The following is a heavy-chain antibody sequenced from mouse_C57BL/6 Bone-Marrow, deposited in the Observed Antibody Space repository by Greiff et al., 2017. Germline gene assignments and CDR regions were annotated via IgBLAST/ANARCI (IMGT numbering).Heavy chain of an antibody. Sequence: EVQGVESGGGLVQPGGSMKLSCAASGFTFSDAWMDWVRQSPEKGLEWVAEIRNKANNHATYYAESVKGRFTISRDDSKSSVYLQMNSLRAEDTGIYYCTDGSSYVDGYVDVWGTGTTVTVSS. CDR3: TDGSSYVDGYVDV. J-gene: IGHJ1*03. D-gene: IGHD1-1*01. CDR1: GFTFSDAW. V-gene: IGHV6-6*01. CDR2: IRNKANNHAT.